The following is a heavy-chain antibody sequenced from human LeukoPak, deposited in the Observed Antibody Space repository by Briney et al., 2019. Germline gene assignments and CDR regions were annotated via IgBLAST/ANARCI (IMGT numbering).Heavy chain of an antibody. V-gene: IGHV1-2*02. CDR1: GYTFTGYY. J-gene: IGHJ5*02. D-gene: IGHD2-2*01. CDR3: ARGGDIVVVPSAEDWFDP. Sequence: ASVKVSCKASGYTFTGYYMHWVRQAPGQGLEWMGWINPNSGGTNYAQKFQGRVTMTRDTSISTAYMEQSRLRSDDTAVYYCARGGDIVVVPSAEDWFDPWGQGTLVTVSS. CDR2: INPNSGGT.